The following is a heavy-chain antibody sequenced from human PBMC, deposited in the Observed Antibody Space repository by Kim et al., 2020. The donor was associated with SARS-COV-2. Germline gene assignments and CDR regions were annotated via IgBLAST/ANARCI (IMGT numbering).Heavy chain of an antibody. CDR3: ARELRADSSSIDY. Sequence: ADSMKGRFTISRDNSKNALSVQMNNLRAEDMAVYYCARELRADSSSIDYWGQGTLVTVSS. D-gene: IGHD6-6*01. V-gene: IGHV3-23*01. J-gene: IGHJ4*02.